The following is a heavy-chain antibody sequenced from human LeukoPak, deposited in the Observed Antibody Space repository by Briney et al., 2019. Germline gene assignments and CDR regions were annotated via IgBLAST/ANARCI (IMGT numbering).Heavy chain of an antibody. D-gene: IGHD3-3*01. CDR1: GYTFTSYG. Sequence: ASVTVSCKASGYTFTSYGISWVRQAPGQGLEWMGWVSAYNGNTNYAQKLQGRVTMTTDTSTSTAYMELRRLRADDTAVYYCARDSYDFWSGYYTASFVYWGQGALVTVSS. CDR2: VSAYNGNT. V-gene: IGHV1-18*01. J-gene: IGHJ4*02. CDR3: ARDSYDFWSGYYTASFVY.